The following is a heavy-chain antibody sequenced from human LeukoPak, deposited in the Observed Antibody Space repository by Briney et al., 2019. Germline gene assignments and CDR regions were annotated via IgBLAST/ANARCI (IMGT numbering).Heavy chain of an antibody. CDR1: GFTFSSYG. CDR3: ARDSSITIFGVVRYYYYYMDV. Sequence: GGSLRLSCAASGFTFSSYGMNWVRQAPGKGLEWVSSISSSSSYIYYADSVKGRFTISRDNAKNSLYLQMNSLRAEDTAVYYCARDSSITIFGVVRYYYYYMDVWGKGTTVTVSS. D-gene: IGHD3-3*01. J-gene: IGHJ6*03. V-gene: IGHV3-21*01. CDR2: ISSSSSYI.